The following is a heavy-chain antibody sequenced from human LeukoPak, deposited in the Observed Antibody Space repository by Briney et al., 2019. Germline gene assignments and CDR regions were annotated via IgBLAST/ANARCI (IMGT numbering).Heavy chain of an antibody. Sequence: GGSLRLSCAASGFTFTTFWMSWVRQAPGKGLEWVANIKQDGSEGYYVDSVKGRFTISRDNAKNSLYLQMNSLRAEDTGVYYCAGSGWQVYLDYWGQGALVTVSS. D-gene: IGHD6-19*01. J-gene: IGHJ4*02. CDR2: IKQDGSEG. CDR3: AGSGWQVYLDY. CDR1: GFTFTTFW. V-gene: IGHV3-7*01.